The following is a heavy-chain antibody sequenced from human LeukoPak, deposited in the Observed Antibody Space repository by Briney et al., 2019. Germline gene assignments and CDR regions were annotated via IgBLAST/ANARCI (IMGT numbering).Heavy chain of an antibody. Sequence: GGSLRLSCAASGFTFSSYSMNWVRQAPGKGLEWVSSITSDSSHIYYADSVKDRFTISRDNAKNSLYLQMNRLRAEDTAVYYCARESGGSYLTGDYWGQGTLVTVPS. CDR2: ITSDSSHI. CDR3: ARESGGSYLTGDY. D-gene: IGHD1-26*01. J-gene: IGHJ4*02. CDR1: GFTFSSYS. V-gene: IGHV3-21*01.